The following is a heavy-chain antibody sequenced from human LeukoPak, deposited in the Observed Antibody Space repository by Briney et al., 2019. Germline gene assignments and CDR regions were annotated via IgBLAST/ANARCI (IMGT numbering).Heavy chain of an antibody. J-gene: IGHJ5*02. Sequence: GGSLRLSCAASGFTFSAYGMHWVRQAPVKGLEWVAFIRYDGSNKYYPDSVRGRFTVSRDNTKNTLYLQMNSLRPEDTAVYYCAKVLGEYSIRSKPLDTWGQGTLVTVSS. CDR1: GFTFSAYG. CDR3: AKVLGEYSIRSKPLDT. D-gene: IGHD6-13*01. V-gene: IGHV3-30*02. CDR2: IRYDGSNK.